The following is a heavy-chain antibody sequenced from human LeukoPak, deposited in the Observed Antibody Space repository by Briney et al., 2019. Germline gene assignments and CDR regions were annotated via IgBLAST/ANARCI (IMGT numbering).Heavy chain of an antibody. CDR3: ARDTVSGSSSHFDY. J-gene: IGHJ4*02. CDR2: ISAYNGNT. D-gene: IGHD6-6*01. Sequence: APVKVSCKASGYTFTSYGISWVRQAPGQGLEWMGWISAYNGNTNYAQKLQGRVTMTTDTSTSTVYMELSSLRSEDTAVYYCARDTVSGSSSHFDYWGQGTLVTVSS. CDR1: GYTFTSYG. V-gene: IGHV1-18*01.